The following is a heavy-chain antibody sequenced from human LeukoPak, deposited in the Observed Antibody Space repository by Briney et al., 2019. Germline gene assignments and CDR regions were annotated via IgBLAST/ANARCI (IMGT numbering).Heavy chain of an antibody. D-gene: IGHD2-2*01. CDR1: GGTFSSYA. J-gene: IGHJ6*04. Sequence: ASVKVSCKASGGTFSSYAISWVRQAPGQGLEWMGGIIPIFGTANYAQKFQGRVTITADESTSTAYMELSSLRSEDTAVYYCAREDCSSTSCYEGMDYYYYYGMDVWGKGTTVTVSS. CDR2: IIPIFGTA. CDR3: AREDCSSTSCYEGMDYYYYYGMDV. V-gene: IGHV1-69*13.